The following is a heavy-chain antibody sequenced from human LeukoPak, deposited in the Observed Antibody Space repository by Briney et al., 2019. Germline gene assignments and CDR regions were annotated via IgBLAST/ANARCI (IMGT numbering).Heavy chain of an antibody. D-gene: IGHD4-23*01. J-gene: IGHJ4*02. Sequence: SGGSLRLSCAASGFTFSSYGMNRVRQAPGKGLEWVSYIGTSSSTIYYADSVKGRFTISRDNAKNSLYLQMNGLRDEDTAVYYCARHDYGGNSGDYWGQGTLVTVSS. V-gene: IGHV3-48*02. CDR1: GFTFSSYG. CDR3: ARHDYGGNSGDY. CDR2: IGTSSSTI.